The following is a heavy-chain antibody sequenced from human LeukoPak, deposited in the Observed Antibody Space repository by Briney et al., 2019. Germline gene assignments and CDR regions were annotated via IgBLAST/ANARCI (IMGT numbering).Heavy chain of an antibody. Sequence: SLTCAVSCDSLSSSNWWGWVRLPPGKGLEWIGEVYHSGSTNYNPSLKSRVTISVDKSKNQFSLKLNSVTAADTAVYYCARYDFWSGPIDYWGQGTLVTVSS. CDR1: CDSLSSSNW. CDR2: VYHSGST. J-gene: IGHJ4*02. CDR3: ARYDFWSGPIDY. D-gene: IGHD3-3*01. V-gene: IGHV4-4*02.